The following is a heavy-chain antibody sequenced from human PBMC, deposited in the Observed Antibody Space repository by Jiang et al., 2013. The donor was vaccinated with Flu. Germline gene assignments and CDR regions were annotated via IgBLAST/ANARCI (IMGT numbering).Heavy chain of an antibody. V-gene: IGHV3-48*01. CDR2: ITSSSSPI. J-gene: IGHJ3*02. CDR3: AREVPTSHLAYCGGDCYPDAFDI. Sequence: KGLEWVSYITSSSSPIYYADSVKGRFTISRDNAKNSLYLQMNSLRAEDTAVYYCAREVPTSHLAYCGGDCYPDAFDIWGQGTMVTVSS. D-gene: IGHD2-21*02.